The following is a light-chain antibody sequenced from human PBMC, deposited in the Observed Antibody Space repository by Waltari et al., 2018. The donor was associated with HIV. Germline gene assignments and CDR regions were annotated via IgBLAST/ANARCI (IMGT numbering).Light chain of an antibody. V-gene: IGKV3-15*01. CDR2: GAS. CDR3: QQYSTWPLT. J-gene: IGKJ1*01. CDR1: RSVGSS. Sequence: EVVMTQSPATLLESPGKTANLSCRASRSVGSSLAWYQQKPGRGPRLLLYGASSRASDVPPTFSGSGAGTDFSLSISSLRSDDVGIYYCQQYSTWPLTFGRGTTVEIK.